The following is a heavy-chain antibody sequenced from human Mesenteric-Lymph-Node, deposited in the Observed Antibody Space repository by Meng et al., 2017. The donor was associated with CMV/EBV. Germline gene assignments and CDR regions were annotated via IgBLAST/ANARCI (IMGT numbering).Heavy chain of an antibody. CDR3: AIRPGDLGRYFDY. CDR2: ISGSGGSV. V-gene: IGHV3-23*01. Sequence: AFGFTVSSYAVSWVRQAPGKGLEWVSAISGSGGSVYFADSVKGRFTISRDNSKNTLYLQMNSLRAEDTAVYYCAIRPGDLGRYFDYWGQGTLVTVSS. D-gene: IGHD7-27*01. J-gene: IGHJ4*02. CDR1: GFTVSSYA.